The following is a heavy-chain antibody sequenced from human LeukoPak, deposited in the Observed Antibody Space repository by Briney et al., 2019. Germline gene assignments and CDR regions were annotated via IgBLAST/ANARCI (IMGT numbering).Heavy chain of an antibody. V-gene: IGHV4-31*03. CDR1: GGSISSGGYY. CDR3: ARGDILTGYWSY. D-gene: IGHD3-9*01. CDR2: IYYSGST. J-gene: IGHJ4*02. Sequence: PSQTPSLTCTVSGGSISSGGYYWSWIRQHPGKGLEWIGYIYYSGSTYYNPSLKSRVTISVDTSKNQFSLKLSSVTAADTAVYYCARGDILTGYWSYWGQGTLVTVSS.